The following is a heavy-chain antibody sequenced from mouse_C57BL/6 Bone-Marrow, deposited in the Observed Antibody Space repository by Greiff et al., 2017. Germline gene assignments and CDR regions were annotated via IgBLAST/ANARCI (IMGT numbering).Heavy chain of an antibody. J-gene: IGHJ4*01. V-gene: IGHV1-53*01. CDR1: GYTFTSYW. D-gene: IGHD2-2*01. CDR2: INPSNGGT. Sequence: VQLQQPGTELVKPGASVKLSCKASGYTFTSYWMHWVKQRPGQGLEWIGNINPSNGGTNYNEKFKSKATLTVDKSSSTAYMQLSSLTSEDSAVYYCARLYGVTTKDYYYAMDYWGQGTSVTVSS. CDR3: ARLYGVTTKDYYYAMDY.